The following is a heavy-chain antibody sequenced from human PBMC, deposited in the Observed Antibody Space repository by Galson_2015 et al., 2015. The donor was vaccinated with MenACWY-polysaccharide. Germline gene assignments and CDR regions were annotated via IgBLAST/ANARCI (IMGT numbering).Heavy chain of an antibody. CDR2: VSASGGST. CDR3: AKDRSAATSGSPVDY. J-gene: IGHJ4*02. CDR1: GFTFSSYA. D-gene: IGHD2-2*01. V-gene: IGHV3-23*01. Sequence: SLRLSCAASGFTFSSYAMSWVRLAPGKGLEWVSGVSASGGSTYYADSVKGRFTISRDSSKSTLSLQMDSLRVEDTAVYYCAKDRSAATSGSPVDYWGQGTLVTVSS.